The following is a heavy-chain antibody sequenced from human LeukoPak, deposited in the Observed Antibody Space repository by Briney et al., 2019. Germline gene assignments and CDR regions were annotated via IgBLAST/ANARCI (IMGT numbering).Heavy chain of an antibody. CDR1: GFTFSSYA. Sequence: GSLRLSCAPSGFTFSSYAMSWVRQAPGKGLEWVSGISGSGGSTNYADSVKGRFTISRDNSKNTLYLQMNSLRAEDTAVYYCGKDFGYSSTWYSDYWGQGTLVTVSS. V-gene: IGHV3-23*01. CDR3: GKDFGYSSTWYSDY. J-gene: IGHJ4*02. CDR2: ISGSGGST. D-gene: IGHD6-13*01.